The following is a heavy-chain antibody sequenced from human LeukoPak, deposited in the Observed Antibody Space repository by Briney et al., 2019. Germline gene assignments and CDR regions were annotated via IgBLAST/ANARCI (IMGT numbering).Heavy chain of an antibody. CDR2: IVGSGGST. V-gene: IGHV3-23*01. CDR3: AKWGDYDILTGYYDSDY. D-gene: IGHD3-9*01. Sequence: GASLRLSCAASGFTFSNYAMSWVRQAPGKGLERVSAIVGSGGSTYYADSVEGRFTISRDNPKNTLYLQMNSLRAEDTAVYYCAKWGDYDILTGYYDSDYWGQGTLVTVSS. CDR1: GFTFSNYA. J-gene: IGHJ4*02.